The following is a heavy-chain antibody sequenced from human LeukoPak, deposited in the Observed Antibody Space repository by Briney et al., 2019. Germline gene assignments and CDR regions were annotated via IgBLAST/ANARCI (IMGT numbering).Heavy chain of an antibody. CDR1: GGSISSYY. V-gene: IGHV4-59*01. J-gene: IGHJ6*03. D-gene: IGHD1-26*01. Sequence: SETLSLTCTVSGGSISSYYWSWIRQPPGKGLEWIGYIHYSGSTNYNPSLKSRVTISVDTSKNQFSLKLSSVTAADTAVYYCSGSYVYYYYYYMDVWGKGTTVTISS. CDR3: SGSYVYYYYYYMDV. CDR2: IHYSGST.